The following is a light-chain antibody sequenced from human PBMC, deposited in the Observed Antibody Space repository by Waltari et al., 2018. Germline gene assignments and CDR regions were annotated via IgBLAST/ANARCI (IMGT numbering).Light chain of an antibody. CDR1: QSVLYSSSNKNY. Sequence: DIVMTQSPDSLAVSLGERATINCKSSQSVLYSSSNKNYLAWYQQKPGQPPKLLIYLASTRESGVPDRFSGSGSGTDFTLTISSLQAEYVAVYYCQQYYSTPWTFGQGTKVEIK. V-gene: IGKV4-1*01. CDR2: LAS. CDR3: QQYYSTPWT. J-gene: IGKJ1*01.